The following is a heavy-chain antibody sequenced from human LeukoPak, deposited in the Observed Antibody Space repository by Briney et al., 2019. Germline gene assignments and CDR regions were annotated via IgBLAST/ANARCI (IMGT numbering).Heavy chain of an antibody. CDR2: ISASGAMT. Sequence: GGSLRLSCAASGFTVRDYVMTWVRQAPGKGLEWVSSISASGAMTYYADSVKGRFTVSRDNSKNGLYLQMNSLTAADTAVYYCAKDRSIGTYYTFDHWGQGTLVTVSS. CDR1: GFTVRDYV. D-gene: IGHD1-26*01. CDR3: AKDRSIGTYYTFDH. V-gene: IGHV3-23*01. J-gene: IGHJ4*02.